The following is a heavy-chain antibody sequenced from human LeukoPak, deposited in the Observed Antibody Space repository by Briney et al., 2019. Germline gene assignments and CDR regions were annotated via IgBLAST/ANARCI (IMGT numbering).Heavy chain of an antibody. D-gene: IGHD2-2*01. CDR2: INSDGSST. V-gene: IGHV3-74*01. CDR1: GFTFSSYW. J-gene: IGHJ4*02. CDR3: ARRYCSSTSCYYDS. Sequence: EPGGSLRLSCAASGFTFSSYWMHRVRQAPGKGLVWVSRINSDGSSTSYADSVKGRFTISRDNAKNTLYLQMHSLRAEDTAVYYCARRYCSSTSCYYDSWGQGTLVTVSS.